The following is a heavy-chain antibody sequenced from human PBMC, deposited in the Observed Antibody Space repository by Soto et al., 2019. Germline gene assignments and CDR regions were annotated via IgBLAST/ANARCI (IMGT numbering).Heavy chain of an antibody. CDR2: ISYSGST. Sequence: PSETLSLTCTVSGGSISSGGYYWSWIRQHPGTGLEWIGHISYSGSTYYNTSLKSRVTISVDTSRNQFSLIVNSVTAADTAVYYCARTYDGSGPNSGGYAFDIWGQGTMVTVSS. D-gene: IGHD3-22*01. CDR3: ARTYDGSGPNSGGYAFDI. CDR1: GGSISSGGYY. V-gene: IGHV4-31*03. J-gene: IGHJ3*02.